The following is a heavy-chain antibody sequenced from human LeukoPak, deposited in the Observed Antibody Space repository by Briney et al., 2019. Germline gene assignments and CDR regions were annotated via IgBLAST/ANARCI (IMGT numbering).Heavy chain of an antibody. CDR3: ARIDAFDI. V-gene: IGHV3-21*06. Sequence: GGSLRLSCAASGFTFSNYNMNWVRQAAGKVLEWVSYTSSRGSYTYYADSVKGRFTISRDNAKNSLYLQMNSLRAEDTAVYYCARIDAFDIWGQGTMVTVSS. CDR2: TSSRGSYT. CDR1: GFTFSNYN. J-gene: IGHJ3*02.